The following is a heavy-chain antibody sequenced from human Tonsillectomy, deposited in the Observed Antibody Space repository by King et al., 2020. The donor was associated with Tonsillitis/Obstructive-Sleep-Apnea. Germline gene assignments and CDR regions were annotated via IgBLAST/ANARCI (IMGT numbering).Heavy chain of an antibody. CDR3: ASGYCSGGSCPHYYYMDV. Sequence: VQLVESGGGLIQPGGSLRLSCAASGFTVSNDYVSWVRQAPGKGLEWVSVIYSGGSTYYADSVKGGFTISRDNSKNTVYLQMNSLRAEDTAVYYCASGYCSGGSCPHYYYMDVWGKGTTVTVS. D-gene: IGHD2-15*01. CDR2: IYSGGST. V-gene: IGHV3-53*01. J-gene: IGHJ6*03. CDR1: GFTVSNDY.